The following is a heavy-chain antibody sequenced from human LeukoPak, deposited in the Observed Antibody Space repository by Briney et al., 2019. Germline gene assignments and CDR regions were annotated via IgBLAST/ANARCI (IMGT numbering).Heavy chain of an antibody. CDR3: TRVTFGFHDD. J-gene: IGHJ4*02. CDR1: GFTFSTYW. V-gene: IGHV3-74*01. D-gene: IGHD3-10*01. CDR2: ITPDGRST. Sequence: GGSLRLSCADSGFTFSTYWMHWVRHAPGKGMVWVSRITPDGRSTNYADCVKGRFTISRDNAKNTLYLQMNSLRADDTAVYYCTRVTFGFHDDWGQGTLVTVSS.